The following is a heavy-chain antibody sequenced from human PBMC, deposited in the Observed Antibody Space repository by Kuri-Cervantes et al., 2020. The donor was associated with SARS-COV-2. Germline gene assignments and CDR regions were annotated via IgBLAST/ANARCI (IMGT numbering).Heavy chain of an antibody. D-gene: IGHD3-10*01. Sequence: SETLSLTCTVSGGSISNYYWSWIRQSPGKGLEWIGYIYQSGRTNYNPSLKRRVTISVDTSKNQFSLKLSSVTAADTAVYYCARPGRTVRGVITYYFDYWGQGTLVTVSS. J-gene: IGHJ4*02. CDR2: IYQSGRT. CDR3: ARPGRTVRGVITYYFDY. V-gene: IGHV4-59*12. CDR1: GGSISNYY.